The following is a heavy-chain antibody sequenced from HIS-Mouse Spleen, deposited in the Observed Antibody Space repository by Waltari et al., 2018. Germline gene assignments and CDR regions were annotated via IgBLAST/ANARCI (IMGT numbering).Heavy chain of an antibody. CDR3: AKEGGDSSSWYVGYYYGMDV. J-gene: IGHJ6*02. D-gene: IGHD6-13*01. CDR1: GFTFSSYA. CDR2: ISGSGGST. Sequence: EVQLLESGGGLVQPGGSLRLSCAASGFTFSSYAMSWVRQAPGKGLGWVSAISGSGGSTYYADSVKGRFTISRDNSKNTLYLQMNSLRAEDTAVYYCAKEGGDSSSWYVGYYYGMDVWGQGTTVTVSS. V-gene: IGHV3-23*01.